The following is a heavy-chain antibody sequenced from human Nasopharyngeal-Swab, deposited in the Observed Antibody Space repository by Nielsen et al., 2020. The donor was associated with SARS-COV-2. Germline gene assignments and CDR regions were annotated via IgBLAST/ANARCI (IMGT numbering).Heavy chain of an antibody. V-gene: IGHV1-18*01. CDR1: RYTFPSYG. J-gene: IGHJ3*01. CDR2: ISPYSGNT. Sequence: SVTVSCQASRYTFPSYGICRLRQAPGQGLEWMAGISPYSGNTNYAQKLQGRVTMTTDTSTSKAYMELRSLRSDDTAVYYCARALGALRGLDVWGQGTMVTVSS. CDR3: ARALGALRGLDV. D-gene: IGHD1-26*01.